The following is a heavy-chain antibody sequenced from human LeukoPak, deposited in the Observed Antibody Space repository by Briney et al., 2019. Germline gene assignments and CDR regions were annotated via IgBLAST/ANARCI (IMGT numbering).Heavy chain of an antibody. CDR3: AKTWDRRDY. J-gene: IGHJ4*02. CDR1: RFTFSKYG. V-gene: IGHV3-30*02. D-gene: IGHD1-26*01. Sequence: PGGSLRLSCAASRFTFSKYGMHWVRQAPGKGLEWVTFIQYDGSNKYYADSVKGRFTISRDNSKNTLYLQMNSLRAEDTAVYYCAKTWDRRDYWGQGTLVTVSS. CDR2: IQYDGSNK.